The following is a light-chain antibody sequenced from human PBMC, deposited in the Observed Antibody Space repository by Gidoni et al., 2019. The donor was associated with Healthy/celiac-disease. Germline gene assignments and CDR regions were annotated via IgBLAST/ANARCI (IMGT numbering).Light chain of an antibody. CDR1: QSIGVW. CDR2: SAS. CDR3: LQADSFPLT. V-gene: IGKV1-12*01. Sequence: IQMTQSPSSVSVSVGDSVTISCRASQSIGVWLAWYQQRPGNASNLLIYSASILHRGVPSRFSGAGSGTHFTLTISSLQPEDVGTYFCLQADSFPLTFGQGTRLEI. J-gene: IGKJ5*01.